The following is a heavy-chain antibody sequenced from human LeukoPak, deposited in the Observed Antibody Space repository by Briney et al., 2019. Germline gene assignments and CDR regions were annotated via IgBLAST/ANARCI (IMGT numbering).Heavy chain of an antibody. CDR2: IYPGDSDT. CDR1: GYSLSTYW. V-gene: IGHV5-51*01. Sequence: GESLKISCTVSGYSLSTYWIGWVRQVPGKGLEWMGIIYPGDSDTRYSPSFQGQVTISADKSISTAYLQWSSLKASDTAMYYCARRRVLGGYSIRDAFDIWGQGTMVTVSS. CDR3: ARRRVLGGYSIRDAFDI. J-gene: IGHJ3*02. D-gene: IGHD5-12*01.